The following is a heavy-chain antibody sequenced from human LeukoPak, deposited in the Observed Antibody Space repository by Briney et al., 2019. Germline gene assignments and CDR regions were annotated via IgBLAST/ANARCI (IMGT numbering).Heavy chain of an antibody. CDR1: GGTFSSYA. D-gene: IGHD3-22*01. J-gene: IGHJ4*02. Sequence: GASVKVPCKASGGTFSSYAISWVRQAPGQGLEWMGGIIPIFGTANYAQKSQGRVTITADKSTSTAYMELRSLRSDDTAVYYCARVGTHIVVVPLDYWGQGTLVTVSS. CDR2: IIPIFGTA. V-gene: IGHV1-69*06. CDR3: ARVGTHIVVVPLDY.